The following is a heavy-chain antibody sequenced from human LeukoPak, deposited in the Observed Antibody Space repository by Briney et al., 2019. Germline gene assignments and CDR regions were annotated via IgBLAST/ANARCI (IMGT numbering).Heavy chain of an antibody. J-gene: IGHJ4*02. CDR2: IYSGGST. CDR3: AMYYYDSRGYPHYFDY. CDR1: GLTVSSNY. Sequence: GGSLRLSCAASGLTVSSNYMSWVRQAPGKGLEWISVIYSGGSTYYADSVKGRFTISRDNSKNTVYLQMNSLRAADTAMYYCAMYYYDSRGYPHYFDYWGQGTLVTVSS. V-gene: IGHV3-53*01. D-gene: IGHD3-22*01.